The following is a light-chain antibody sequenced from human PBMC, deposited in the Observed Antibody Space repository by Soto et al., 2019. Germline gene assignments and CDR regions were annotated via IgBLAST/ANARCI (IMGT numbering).Light chain of an antibody. J-gene: IGKJ5*01. CDR2: GAS. CDR3: QQYGSSPRIS. CDR1: QSLDRNS. Sequence: GVRATLSFRARQSLDRNSLAWYQQKPGQPPRLLIHGASRRAAGIPDRFSGSGSGTDFALTITRLEAADFAVYYCQQYGSSPRISFGQGTRLEIK. V-gene: IGKV3-20*01.